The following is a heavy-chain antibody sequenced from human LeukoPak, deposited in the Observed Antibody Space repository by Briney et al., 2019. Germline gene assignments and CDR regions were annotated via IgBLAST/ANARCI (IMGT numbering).Heavy chain of an antibody. CDR2: TYYRSKWYN. J-gene: IGHJ5*02. V-gene: IGHV6-1*01. CDR1: GDSVSSNSAA. Sequence: SQTLSLTCAISGDSVSSNSAAWNWIRQSPSRGLEWLGRTYYRSKWYNDYAVSVKSRITINPDTSKNQFSLQLNSVAPEDTAVYYCARDRISIWFGESNWFDPWGQGTLVTVSS. CDR3: ARDRISIWFGESNWFDP. D-gene: IGHD3-10*01.